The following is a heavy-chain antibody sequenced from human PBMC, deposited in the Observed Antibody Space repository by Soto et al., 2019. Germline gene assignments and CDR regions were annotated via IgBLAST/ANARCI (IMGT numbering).Heavy chain of an antibody. D-gene: IGHD6-13*01. Sequence: QVQLVQSGAEVKKPGASVKVSCKASGYTFTGYYMHWVRQAPGQGLEWMGWINPNSGGTNYAQKFQGRVTMTRDTSISTAYMELSRLRSDDTAVYYCARGMVVPAALRAYPGIAAAAPGYGMDVWGQGTTVTVSS. CDR1: GYTFTGYY. J-gene: IGHJ6*02. CDR2: INPNSGGT. V-gene: IGHV1-2*02. CDR3: ARGMVVPAALRAYPGIAAAAPGYGMDV.